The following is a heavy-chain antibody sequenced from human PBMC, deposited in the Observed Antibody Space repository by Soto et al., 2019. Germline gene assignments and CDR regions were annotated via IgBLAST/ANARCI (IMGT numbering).Heavy chain of an antibody. CDR1: SGSISSSNW. Sequence: QVQLQESGPGLVKPSGTLSLTCAVSSGSISSSNWWSWVRQPPGKGLEWIGEIYHSGSTNHNPSLKSRVTISVDKSKNQFSLKLSSVTAADTAVYYCARDRRYNWNYYYMDVWGKGTTVTVSS. CDR2: IYHSGST. J-gene: IGHJ6*03. V-gene: IGHV4-4*02. CDR3: ARDRRYNWNYYYMDV. D-gene: IGHD1-20*01.